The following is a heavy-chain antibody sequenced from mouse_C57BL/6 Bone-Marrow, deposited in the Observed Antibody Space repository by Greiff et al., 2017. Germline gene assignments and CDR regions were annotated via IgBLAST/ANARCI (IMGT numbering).Heavy chain of an antibody. V-gene: IGHV1-69*01. CDR2: IDPSDSYT. CDR1: GYTFTSYW. J-gene: IGHJ3*01. Sequence: VQLQQSGAELVMPGASVKLSCKASGYTFTSYWMHWVKQRPGQGLEWIGEIDPSDSYTNYNQKFKGKATLTVDTSSSTAYMQLSSLTSEDSAVYYCAIRGAYWGQGTLVTVSA. CDR3: AIRGAY.